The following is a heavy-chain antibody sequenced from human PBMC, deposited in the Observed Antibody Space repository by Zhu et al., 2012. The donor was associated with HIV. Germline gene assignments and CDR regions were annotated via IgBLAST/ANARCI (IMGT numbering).Heavy chain of an antibody. CDR1: GDSVSSGSYY. V-gene: IGHV4-61*01. J-gene: IGHJ4*02. D-gene: IGHD4-23*01. Sequence: QVQLQESGPGLVKPSETLSLTCTVSGDSVSSGSYYWSWIRQSPGKGLEWVGYIYYTGSANYNPSLKGRLTISVETSKNQFSLKLSSVIAADTAVYYCARSWPNYGGNPPYYFDYWGQGTLVTVSS. CDR3: ARSWPNYGGNPPYYFDY. CDR2: IYYTGSA.